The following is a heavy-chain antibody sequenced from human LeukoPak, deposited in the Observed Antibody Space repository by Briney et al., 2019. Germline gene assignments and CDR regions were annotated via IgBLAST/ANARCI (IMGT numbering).Heavy chain of an antibody. CDR2: IYYSGTT. CDR1: GASISSGGYS. Sequence: PSQTLSLTCTVSGASISSGGYSWSWIRQHPGKGLEWIGYIYYSGTTYYNPSLKSRITISVDTSKNHFSLKLSSVTAADTAVYYCARSLSGTYATFDSWGQGTVVTVSS. D-gene: IGHD1-26*01. CDR3: ARSLSGTYATFDS. V-gene: IGHV4-31*03. J-gene: IGHJ4*02.